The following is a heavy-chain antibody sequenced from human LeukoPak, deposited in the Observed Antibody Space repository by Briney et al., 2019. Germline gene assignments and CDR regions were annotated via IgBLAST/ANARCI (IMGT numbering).Heavy chain of an antibody. Sequence: SETLSLTCTVSGGSISSGGYYWSWIRQHPGKGLEWIGYTYYSGSTYYNPSLKSRVTISVDTSKNQFSLKLSSVTAADTAVYYCARVRDIVGATTLNYFDYWGQGTLVTVSS. V-gene: IGHV4-31*03. CDR3: ARVRDIVGATTLNYFDY. D-gene: IGHD1-26*01. CDR2: TYYSGST. CDR1: GGSISSGGYY. J-gene: IGHJ4*02.